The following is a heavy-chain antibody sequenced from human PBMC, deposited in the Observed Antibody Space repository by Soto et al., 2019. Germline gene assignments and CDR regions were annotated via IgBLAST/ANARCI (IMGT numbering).Heavy chain of an antibody. V-gene: IGHV4-59*01. J-gene: IGHJ5*02. CDR3: TDSGGGYVNSGYYGGDYGS. D-gene: IGHD3-22*01. CDR2: ISYMGTT. Sequence: PSETLSLTCTVSGGSMNNYYWSWIRQAPGKGLQYIGYISYMGTTNYNPSLKSRVTISVDTSKNQFSLKLTSVTAADTALYYCTDSGGGYVNSGYYGGDYGSWGRGTLVTVSS. CDR1: GGSMNNYY.